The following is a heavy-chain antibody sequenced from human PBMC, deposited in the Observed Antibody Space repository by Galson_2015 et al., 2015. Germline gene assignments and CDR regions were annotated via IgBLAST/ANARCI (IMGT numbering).Heavy chain of an antibody. D-gene: IGHD5-18*01. CDR3: ARVVRIQLWDVYYYGMDV. Sequence: SVKVSCKASGYTFTSYGISWVRQAPGQGLEWMGWISAYNGNTNYAQKLQGRVTMTTDTSTSTAYMELRSLRSDDTAVYYCARVVRIQLWDVYYYGMDVWGQGTTVTVSS. CDR2: ISAYNGNT. J-gene: IGHJ6*02. CDR1: GYTFTSYG. V-gene: IGHV1-18*04.